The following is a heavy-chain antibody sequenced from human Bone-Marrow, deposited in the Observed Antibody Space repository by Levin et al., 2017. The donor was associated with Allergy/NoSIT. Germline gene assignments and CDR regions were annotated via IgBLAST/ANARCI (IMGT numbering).Heavy chain of an antibody. CDR1: GFTFRSYV. Sequence: GGSLRLSCAASGFTFRSYVMSWVRQAPGKGLEWVAAIGGNGGSTYYAASVKGRFTVSRDNSKNTLSLQMNSLRADDTAVYYCARVAPAASTPYFMDVWGKGTTVTVSS. J-gene: IGHJ6*03. D-gene: IGHD2-2*01. CDR3: ARVAPAASTPYFMDV. CDR2: IGGNGGST. V-gene: IGHV3-23*01.